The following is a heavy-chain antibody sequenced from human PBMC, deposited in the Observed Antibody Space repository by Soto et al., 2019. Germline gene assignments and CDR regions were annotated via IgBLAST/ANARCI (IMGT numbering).Heavy chain of an antibody. Sequence: GGSLRLSCAASGFSFKDYSMNWVRQAPGKGLEWVSYINFNSGTSYADSVKGRFTISRDNAKNTLSLQMDSLRVEDTAVYYCATVFEHWGQGIPVTVSS. CDR2: INFNSGT. V-gene: IGHV3-74*01. CDR3: ATVFEH. CDR1: GFSFKDYS. J-gene: IGHJ4*02.